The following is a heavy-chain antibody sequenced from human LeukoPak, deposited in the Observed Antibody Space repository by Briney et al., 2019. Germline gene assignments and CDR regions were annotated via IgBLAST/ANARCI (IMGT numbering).Heavy chain of an antibody. CDR1: GDSMSSHY. Sequence: SETLSLTCAVSGDSMSSHYWSWIRQPPGRGLEWIGHIYYSGTTNYNPSLKSRVTISIDTSKKQFSLKLSSVTAADTAVYYCAMWTDYYYRFDPWGQGTLVTVSS. D-gene: IGHD3/OR15-3a*01. J-gene: IGHJ5*02. V-gene: IGHV4-59*11. CDR3: AMWTDYYYRFDP. CDR2: IYYSGTT.